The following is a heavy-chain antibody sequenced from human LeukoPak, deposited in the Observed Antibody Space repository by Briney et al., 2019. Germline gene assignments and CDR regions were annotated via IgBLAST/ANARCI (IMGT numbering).Heavy chain of an antibody. CDR1: GFTFSSYA. CDR3: VKDNVWSGSYWYRGEGGYFDY. D-gene: IGHD6-19*01. CDR2: ISGSGGST. Sequence: GGSLRLSCAASGFTFSSYAMSWVRQAPGKGLEWVSAISGSGGSTYYADSVKGRFTISRDNSKNTLYLQMNSLRAEDTAVYYCVKDNVWSGSYWYRGEGGYFDYWGQGMLVTVSS. V-gene: IGHV3-23*01. J-gene: IGHJ4*02.